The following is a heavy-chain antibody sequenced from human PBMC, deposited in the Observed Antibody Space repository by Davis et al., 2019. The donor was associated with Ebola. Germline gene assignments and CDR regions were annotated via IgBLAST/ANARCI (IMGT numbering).Heavy chain of an antibody. V-gene: IGHV4-59*01. D-gene: IGHD4-23*01. CDR1: GGSFSSYY. J-gene: IGHJ6*02. CDR3: ARERGVRYGGSDYYYGMDV. CDR2: IYYSGST. Sequence: SETLSLTCAVYGGSFSSYYWSWIRQPPGKGLEWIGYIYYSGSTNYNPSLKSRVTISVDTSKNQFSLKLSSVTAADTAVYYCARERGVRYGGSDYYYGMDVWGQGTTVTVSS.